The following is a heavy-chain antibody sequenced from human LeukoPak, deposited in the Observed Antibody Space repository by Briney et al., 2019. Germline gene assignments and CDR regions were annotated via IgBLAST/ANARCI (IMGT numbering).Heavy chain of an antibody. CDR2: INPTGSST. Sequence: ASVKVSCKASGYTLTNYYMHWVRQAPGQGLEWMGLINPTGSSTNYAQKFRGRVTMTRDTSTSTVYMELSSLRSEDTAVYYCAREESGGYFDYWGQGTLVTVSS. V-gene: IGHV1-46*01. D-gene: IGHD2-8*02. CDR1: GYTLTNYY. J-gene: IGHJ4*02. CDR3: AREESGGYFDY.